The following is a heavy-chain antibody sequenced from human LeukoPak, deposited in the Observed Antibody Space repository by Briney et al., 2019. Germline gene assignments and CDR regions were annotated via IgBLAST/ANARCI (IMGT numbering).Heavy chain of an antibody. CDR2: ISGSGGDT. V-gene: IGHV3-23*01. CDR3: AKRGWRGVVVPAAAFVY. J-gene: IGHJ4*02. D-gene: IGHD2-2*01. Sequence: LSLTCTVSGGSISSGGYYWSWVRQAPGKGLEWVSSISGSGGDTYYGDSVQGRFTISRDDSKNTLYLQMNSLRAEDTAVYYCAKRGWRGVVVPAAAFVYWAQGTLVTVSS. CDR1: GGSISSGGYY.